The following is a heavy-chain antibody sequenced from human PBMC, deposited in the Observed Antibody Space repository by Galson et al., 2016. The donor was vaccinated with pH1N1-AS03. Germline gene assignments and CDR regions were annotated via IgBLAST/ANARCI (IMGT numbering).Heavy chain of an antibody. CDR2: IFYREST. CDR1: GGSINSDAYY. V-gene: IGHV4-31*01. Sequence: LSLTCTVSGGSINSDAYYWSWVRPPPGKGLEWIGYIFYRESTYYNPSLKSLVTISLDTSKNQFSLRLSSVTAADTAVYYCARQVAVAGTFYFDYWGQGTLVIVSS. J-gene: IGHJ4*02. CDR3: ARQVAVAGTFYFDY. D-gene: IGHD6-19*01.